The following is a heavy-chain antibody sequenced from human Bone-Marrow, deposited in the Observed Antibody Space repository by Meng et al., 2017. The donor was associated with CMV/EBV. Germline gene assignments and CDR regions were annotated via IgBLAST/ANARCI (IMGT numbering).Heavy chain of an antibody. J-gene: IGHJ6*02. CDR2: IYYSGST. CDR1: GGSVSSGSYY. D-gene: IGHD2-15*01. Sequence: SETLSLTCTVSGGSVSSGSYYWSWIRQPPGKGLEWIGYIYYSGSTNYNPSLKSRVTISVDTSKNQFSLKLSSVTAADTAVYYCARVRIPVALYGMDVWGQGATVTVYS. CDR3: ARVRIPVALYGMDV. V-gene: IGHV4-61*01.